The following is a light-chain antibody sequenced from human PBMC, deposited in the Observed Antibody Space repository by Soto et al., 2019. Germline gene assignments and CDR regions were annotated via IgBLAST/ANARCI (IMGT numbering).Light chain of an antibody. CDR1: QSISTY. CDR2: AAS. J-gene: IGKJ5*01. CDR3: QQRTRWPMT. Sequence: DIQMTQSPSSLSASVGDRVTITCRASQSISTYLNWYQQKPGKAPKLLIYAASSLQSGVPSRFSGSGSGTDFTFTISSLQPEDFATYYCQQRTRWPMTFGQGTRLEIK. V-gene: IGKV1-39*01.